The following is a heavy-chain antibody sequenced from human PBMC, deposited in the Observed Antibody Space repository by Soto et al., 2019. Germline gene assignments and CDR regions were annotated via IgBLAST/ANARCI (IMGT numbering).Heavy chain of an antibody. Sequence: GASGKVSCKASGYTFYSYGISWVRQAPGQGLEWMGWISAYNGNTNYAQKLQGRVTMTTDTSTSTAYMELRSLRSDDTAVYYCAREGRGWYVVDWGQRTLVTVSS. CDR1: GYTFYSYG. CDR2: ISAYNGNT. CDR3: AREGRGWYVVD. V-gene: IGHV1-18*01. D-gene: IGHD6-19*01. J-gene: IGHJ4*02.